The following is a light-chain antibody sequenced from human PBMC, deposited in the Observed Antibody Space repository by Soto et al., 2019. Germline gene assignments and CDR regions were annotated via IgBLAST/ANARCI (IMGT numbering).Light chain of an antibody. V-gene: IGLV2-14*03. CDR1: SSDVGGYNY. CDR2: DVS. J-gene: IGLJ1*01. Sequence: QSALTQPASVSGSPGQSITISCTGTSSDVGGYNYVSWYQHHPGKAPKLIIYDVSNRPSGVSDRFSGSKSGNTASLTISGLQAEDEADYYCSSYTSSYTYVFGTGTKLTFL. CDR3: SSYTSSYTYV.